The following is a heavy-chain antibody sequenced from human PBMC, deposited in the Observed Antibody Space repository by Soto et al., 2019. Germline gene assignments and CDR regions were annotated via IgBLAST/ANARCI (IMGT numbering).Heavy chain of an antibody. CDR1: SDSVSSSSYT. D-gene: IGHD2-2*01. V-gene: IGHV4-39*02. CDR2: IYSSGST. CDR3: ARDLLLYCISTICYSEDYYYYYGMDV. Sequence: SETLSLTCTVSSDSVSSSSYTWGWIRQPPGKGPEWIGGIYSSGSTYYNPSLNSQVTVSVDTSKNQFSLKVTSVTAADTAVYYCARDLLLYCISTICYSEDYYYYYGMDVWGQGTTVTSP. J-gene: IGHJ6*02.